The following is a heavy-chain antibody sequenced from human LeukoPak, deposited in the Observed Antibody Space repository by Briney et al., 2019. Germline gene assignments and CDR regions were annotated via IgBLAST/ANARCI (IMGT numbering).Heavy chain of an antibody. J-gene: IGHJ3*02. CDR1: GGTFSSYA. D-gene: IGHD6-13*01. Sequence: GGSLRLSCAASGGTFSSYAISWVRQAPGQGLEWMGGIIPIFGTANYAQKFQGRVTITTDESTSTAYMELSSLRSEDTAVYYCARTAPGVAAARGGFRRASFDIWGQGTMVTVSS. CDR2: IIPIFGTA. V-gene: IGHV1-69*05. CDR3: ARTAPGVAAARGGFRRASFDI.